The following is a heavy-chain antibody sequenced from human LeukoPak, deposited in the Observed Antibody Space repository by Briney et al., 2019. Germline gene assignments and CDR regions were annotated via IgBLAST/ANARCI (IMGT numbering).Heavy chain of an antibody. CDR1: GVSISSGGYY. CDR2: IYYNGNT. CDR3: AREGVHIASRRGHDVYYYYGMDV. V-gene: IGHV4-31*03. D-gene: IGHD6-6*01. Sequence: TLSLTCTVSGVSISSGGYYWGWIRQRPGKGLEWIGYIYYNGNTYYNASLKSRVSISVDTSKNQFSLRLSSATAADTAVYYCAREGVHIASRRGHDVYYYYGMDVWGQGTTVTVSS. J-gene: IGHJ6*02.